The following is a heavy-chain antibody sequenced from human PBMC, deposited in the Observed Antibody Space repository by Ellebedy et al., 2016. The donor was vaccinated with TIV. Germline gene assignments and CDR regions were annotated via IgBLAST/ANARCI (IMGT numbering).Heavy chain of an antibody. Sequence: GGSLGLSCAASGFTFSNYFMQWVRQASGKGPEWVAHINNDGGITLYADSVKGRFTVSRDNAKNTLSLQMDSLRAEDTAVYYCTRDWFGVDYWGQGTLVTVSS. J-gene: IGHJ4*02. CDR3: TRDWFGVDY. CDR1: GFTFSNYF. V-gene: IGHV3-74*01. CDR2: INNDGGIT. D-gene: IGHD3-10*01.